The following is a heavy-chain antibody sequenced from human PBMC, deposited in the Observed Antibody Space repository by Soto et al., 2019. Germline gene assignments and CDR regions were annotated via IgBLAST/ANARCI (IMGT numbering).Heavy chain of an antibody. CDR1: GFTFSSYA. J-gene: IGHJ6*02. Sequence: GGSLRLSCAASGFTFSSYAMSWVRQAPGKGLEWVSAISGSGGSTYYADSVKGRFTISRDNSKNTLYLQMNSLRAEDTAVYYCAKEDYYYDIEGSGYYYGMDVWGQGTTVTVSS. D-gene: IGHD3-22*01. CDR2: ISGSGGST. CDR3: AKEDYYYDIEGSGYYYGMDV. V-gene: IGHV3-23*01.